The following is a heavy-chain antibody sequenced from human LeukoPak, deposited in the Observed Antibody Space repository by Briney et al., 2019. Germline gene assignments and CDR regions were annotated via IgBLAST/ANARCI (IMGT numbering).Heavy chain of an antibody. Sequence: SGGSLRLSCAASGFTFSSYAMSWVRQAPGKGLEWVSAISGSGGSTYYADSVKGRFTISRDNSKNTLYLQMNGLRAEDTAVYYCAKTQQGPYYDILTGIFDYWGQGTLVTVSS. J-gene: IGHJ4*02. D-gene: IGHD3-9*01. CDR3: AKTQQGPYYDILTGIFDY. CDR2: ISGSGGST. CDR1: GFTFSSYA. V-gene: IGHV3-23*01.